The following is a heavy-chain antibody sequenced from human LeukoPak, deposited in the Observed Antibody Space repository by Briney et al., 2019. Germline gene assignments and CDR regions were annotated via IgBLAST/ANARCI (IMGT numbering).Heavy chain of an antibody. CDR1: GFIFDDHG. CDR3: AKDTGSPADAITMEDNACDI. Sequence: PGRSLRLSCAASGFIFDDHGMHWVRQAPGKGLEGVSGISWSSGIIDYADSVKGRFTISRDNAKNSLDLQMESLRAEDTAVYYCAKDTGSPADAITMEDNACDIGGQGTMVTVSS. J-gene: IGHJ3*02. D-gene: IGHD3-3*01. V-gene: IGHV3-9*01. CDR2: ISWSSGII.